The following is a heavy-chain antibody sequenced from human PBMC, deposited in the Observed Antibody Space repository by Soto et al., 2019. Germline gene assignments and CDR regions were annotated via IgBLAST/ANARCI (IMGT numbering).Heavy chain of an antibody. Sequence: GGSLRLSCAASGFTFSSYDMHWVRQATGKGLEWVSAIGTAGDTYYPGSVKGRFTISRENAKNSLYLQMNSLRAEDTAVYYCARAPILTGYLYYYYGMDVWGQGTTVTVSS. J-gene: IGHJ6*02. CDR2: IGTAGDT. D-gene: IGHD3-9*01. CDR3: ARAPILTGYLYYYYGMDV. CDR1: GFTFSSYD. V-gene: IGHV3-13*01.